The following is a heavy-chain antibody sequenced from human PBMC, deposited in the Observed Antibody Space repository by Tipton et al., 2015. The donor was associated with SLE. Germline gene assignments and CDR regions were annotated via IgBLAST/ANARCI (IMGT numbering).Heavy chain of an antibody. V-gene: IGHV1-18*01. CDR1: GYTFTSYG. CDR3: ARDEGSYDILTGYSWFDP. Sequence: QLVQSGAEVKKPGASVKVSCKASGYTFTSYGISWVRQAPGQGLEWMGWISAYNGNTNYAQKLQGRVTMTTDTSTSTAYMELRSLRSDDTAVYYCARDEGSYDILTGYSWFDPWGQGTLVTVSS. D-gene: IGHD3-9*01. CDR2: ISAYNGNT. J-gene: IGHJ5*02.